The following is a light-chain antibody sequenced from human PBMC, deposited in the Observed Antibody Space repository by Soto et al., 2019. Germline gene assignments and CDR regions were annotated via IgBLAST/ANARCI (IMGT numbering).Light chain of an antibody. J-gene: IGLJ1*01. CDR2: EVN. V-gene: IGLV2-8*01. CDR3: SSYAGSNNYV. Sequence: QSALTQPPSASGSPGQSVAISCTGTSSDVGGYNYVSWYQLHPGKAPKLMIYEVNMRPSGVPDRFSGSESGNTASLTVSGLRAEDEADYYCSSYAGSNNYVFGTGTKATV. CDR1: SSDVGGYNY.